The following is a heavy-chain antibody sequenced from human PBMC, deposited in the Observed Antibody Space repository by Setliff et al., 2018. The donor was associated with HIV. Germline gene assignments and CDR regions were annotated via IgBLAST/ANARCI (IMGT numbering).Heavy chain of an antibody. Sequence: GASVKVSCKASGYTFATYGITWVRQAPGQGLEWMGWISADNGNTGYAQKFQGRVTVTRNTSISTAYMELSSLRSEDTAVYFCARGPPVAGTLYYYYMDVWGKGTTVTVSS. CDR2: ISADNGNT. D-gene: IGHD6-19*01. V-gene: IGHV1-8*02. CDR1: GYTFATYG. CDR3: ARGPPVAGTLYYYYMDV. J-gene: IGHJ6*03.